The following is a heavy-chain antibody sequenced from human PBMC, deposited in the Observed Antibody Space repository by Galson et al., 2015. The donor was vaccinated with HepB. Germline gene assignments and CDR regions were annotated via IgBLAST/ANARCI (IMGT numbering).Heavy chain of an antibody. CDR3: VFLRGNDLKPLDY. Sequence: SLRLSCAASTFFFSPYSMIWVRQAPGMGLEWLSYISASGTTIYYADSVKGRFTISRDNAKNSLYLQMNSLRPEDTAVYFCVFLRGNDLKPLDYWGQGILVTVSS. CDR1: TFFFSPYS. J-gene: IGHJ4*02. CDR2: ISASGTTI. V-gene: IGHV3-48*03. D-gene: IGHD5-12*01.